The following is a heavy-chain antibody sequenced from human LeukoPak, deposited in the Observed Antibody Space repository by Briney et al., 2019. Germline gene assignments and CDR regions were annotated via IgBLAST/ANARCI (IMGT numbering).Heavy chain of an antibody. Sequence: SVKVSCKASGGTFNSYAISWVRQAPGQGLEWMGGISPIFGTANYAQKFQGRVTITADESTSTAYMELSSLRSEDTAVYYCARELGRVRVVILGFSDYYYYGMDVWGKGTTVTVSS. CDR2: ISPIFGTA. J-gene: IGHJ6*04. V-gene: IGHV1-69*01. D-gene: IGHD3-10*01. CDR1: GGTFNSYA. CDR3: ARELGRVRVVILGFSDYYYYGMDV.